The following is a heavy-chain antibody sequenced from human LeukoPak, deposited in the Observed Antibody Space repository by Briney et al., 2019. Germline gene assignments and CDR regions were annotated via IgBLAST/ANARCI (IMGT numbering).Heavy chain of an antibody. CDR1: GGSISSGGYY. V-gene: IGHV4-31*03. J-gene: IGHJ4*02. Sequence: SETLSLTCTVSGGSISSGGYYWSWIRQHPGKGLEWIGYIYYSGSTYYNPSLKSRVTISVDTSKNQFSLKLSSVTAADTAVYYCARVYSGGRSYWGQGTLVTVSS. CDR2: IYYSGST. D-gene: IGHD1-26*01. CDR3: ARVYSGGRSY.